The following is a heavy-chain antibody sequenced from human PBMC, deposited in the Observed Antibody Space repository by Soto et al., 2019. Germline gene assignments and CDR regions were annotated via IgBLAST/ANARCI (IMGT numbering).Heavy chain of an antibody. Sequence: QEQLVQSGAEVKKPGSSVKVSCKASGASFSTYGINWVRQAPGQGLEWMGRIIPILGTENYAQKFRGRVSITADESASTAYMELSSLRSEDTAVYYCARDDSNYPGRYGMDVWGQGTTVTVFS. V-gene: IGHV1-69*01. D-gene: IGHD4-4*01. CDR1: GASFSTYG. J-gene: IGHJ6*02. CDR3: ARDDSNYPGRYGMDV. CDR2: IIPILGTE.